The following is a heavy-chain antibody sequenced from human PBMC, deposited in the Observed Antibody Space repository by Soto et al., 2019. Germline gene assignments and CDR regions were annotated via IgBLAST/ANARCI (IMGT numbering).Heavy chain of an antibody. CDR3: ARDDYGDYSLFYYYYYGMDV. J-gene: IGHJ6*02. CDR2: IIPIYGTT. Sequence: SVKVSCKASGGTFSSYAISWVRQAPGQGLEWMGGIIPIYGTTNYAQKLQGRVTMTADTSTSTAYMELRSLRSDDTAVYYCARDDYGDYSLFYYYYYGMDVWGQGTTVTVSS. D-gene: IGHD4-17*01. CDR1: GGTFSSYA. V-gene: IGHV1-69*06.